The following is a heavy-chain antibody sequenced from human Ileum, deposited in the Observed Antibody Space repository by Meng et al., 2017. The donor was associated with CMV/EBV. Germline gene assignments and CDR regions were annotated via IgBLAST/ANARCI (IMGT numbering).Heavy chain of an antibody. CDR1: GASISSSSYY. CDR3: ARGVHGRYCPGTTCYPVDD. CDR2: VYYSGST. D-gene: IGHD2-2*01. J-gene: IGHJ4*02. Sequence: SETLSLTCTVSGASISSSSYYWGWIRHPPGKGLEWIGNVYYSGSTYYNPSLQIRATISIDTSKDQFSLKLNSVTAADTAVYYCARGVHGRYCPGTTCYPVDDWGQGTLVTVSS. V-gene: IGHV4-39*07.